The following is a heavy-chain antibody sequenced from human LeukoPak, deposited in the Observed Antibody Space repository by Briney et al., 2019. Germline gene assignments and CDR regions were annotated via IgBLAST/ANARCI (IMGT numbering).Heavy chain of an antibody. J-gene: IGHJ2*01. CDR2: ISCYNGDT. CDR1: SYTGTHRG. CDR3: ARDPSNTSGWYQYFDA. V-gene: IGHV1-18*01. Sequence: ASVKGPWISSSYTGTHRGMAWGRQAPGQELEKKEWISCYNGDTIYAQNLQGRVTLTTEKSTSTVYMELRSLSSDDTAVYYCARDPSNTSGWYQYFDAWGRGTLVSVSS. D-gene: IGHD6-19*01.